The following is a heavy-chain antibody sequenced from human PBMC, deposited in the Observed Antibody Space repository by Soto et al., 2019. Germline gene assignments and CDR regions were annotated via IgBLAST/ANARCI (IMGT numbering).Heavy chain of an antibody. Sequence: GGSLRLSCAASGFRFSSFWMNWLRQAPGKGLEWVANIKQDGSEKKYVDSVKGRFTISRDSAKNSLYLQMNSLRVEDTAVYYCARDGGYSGYDFFDFWGPGALVTVST. V-gene: IGHV3-7*01. CDR1: GFRFSSFW. D-gene: IGHD5-12*01. CDR2: IKQDGSEK. CDR3: ARDGGYSGYDFFDF. J-gene: IGHJ4*02.